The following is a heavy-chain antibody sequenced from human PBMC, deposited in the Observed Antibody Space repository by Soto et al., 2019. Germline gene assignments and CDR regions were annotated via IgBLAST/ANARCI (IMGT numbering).Heavy chain of an antibody. CDR1: GGSLSTNP. CDR3: AMGDSVGFFRFFDS. Sequence: QVQLVQSGTEVKKPGSSVKVSCKTSGGSLSTNPISWVRQAPGQGLEWMGGTGSGTGPGNHAEKFQGRLTATADKSTGTVYMELTNLSFEDTAVYDCAMGDSVGFFRFFDSWGQGTLVTVSS. V-gene: IGHV1-69*06. CDR2: TGSGTGPG. D-gene: IGHD1-26*01. J-gene: IGHJ4*02.